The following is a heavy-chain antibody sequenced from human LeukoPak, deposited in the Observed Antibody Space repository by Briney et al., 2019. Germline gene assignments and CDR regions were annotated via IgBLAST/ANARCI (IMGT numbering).Heavy chain of an antibody. V-gene: IGHV3-7*01. CDR2: QPQEGSEK. CDR3: AKGSGYEHNYYYYYMDV. J-gene: IGHJ6*03. Sequence: VSLFCAAWGFNYSNFCMTWVARARGKGLEGGVNQPQEGSEKYYVDSVKGRFSIFRDNAKNLVYLQMNSVRVDDTAVYYYAKGSGYEHNYYYYYMDVWGKGTTVTISS. CDR1: GFNYSNFC. D-gene: IGHD5-12*01.